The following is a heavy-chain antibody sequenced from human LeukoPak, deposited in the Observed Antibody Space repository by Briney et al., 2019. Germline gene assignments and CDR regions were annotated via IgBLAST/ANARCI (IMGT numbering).Heavy chain of an antibody. V-gene: IGHV1-2*02. CDR3: AIRGYCSSTSCQFFDY. CDR1: GYTFTGYY. Sequence: ASVKVSCKASGYTFTGYYMHWVRQAPGQGLEWMGWINPNSGGTNYAQKFQGRVTMTRDTSISTAYMELSRLRSDDTAVYYCAIRGYCSSTSCQFFDYWGQGTLVTVSS. J-gene: IGHJ4*02. D-gene: IGHD2-2*01. CDR2: INPNSGGT.